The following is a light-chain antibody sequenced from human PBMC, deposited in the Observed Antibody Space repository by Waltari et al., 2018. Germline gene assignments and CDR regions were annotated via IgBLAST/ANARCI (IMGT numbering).Light chain of an antibody. J-gene: IGKJ5*01. Sequence: DIVMTQSPDSLTVSLGERATINCKSSQSVLHSSNTQKYLAWYQQKPRQPPRLLIAWASSRESGVPDRFSGSGSGTDFTLTISSLQAEDVAVYYCQQYYTIPLTFGQGTRLEIK. CDR1: QSVLHSSNTQKY. V-gene: IGKV4-1*01. CDR3: QQYYTIPLT. CDR2: WAS.